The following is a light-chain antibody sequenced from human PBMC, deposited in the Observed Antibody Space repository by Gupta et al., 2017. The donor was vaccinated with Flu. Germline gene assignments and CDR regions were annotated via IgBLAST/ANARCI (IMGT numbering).Light chain of an antibody. Sequence: FMLTQPHSVSESPGKTVTISCTRSSGSIATNYVQWFQQRPGSSPTTVIYEDSHRLSGVPDRFSGSIDSSSNSAALTISGLKTEDEADYYCQSYDSGNRDVVFGGGTKLTVL. V-gene: IGLV6-57*01. CDR2: EDS. J-gene: IGLJ2*01. CDR1: SGSIATNY. CDR3: QSYDSGNRDVV.